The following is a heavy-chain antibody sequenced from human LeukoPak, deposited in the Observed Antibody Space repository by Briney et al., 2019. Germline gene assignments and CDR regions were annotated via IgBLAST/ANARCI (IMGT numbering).Heavy chain of an antibody. J-gene: IGHJ4*02. CDR2: ISYDGSNQ. CDR1: GFTFSTYG. CDR3: GRGTSGIAAAGYFDY. D-gene: IGHD6-13*01. Sequence: GGSLRLSCAASGFTFSTYGMHWVRQAPGKGLEWVAVISYDGSNQYYADSVKGRFTISRDNSKNTAYLQLNSLRAEDTAMYYCGRGTSGIAAAGYFDYWGQGTLVTVSS. V-gene: IGHV3-30*03.